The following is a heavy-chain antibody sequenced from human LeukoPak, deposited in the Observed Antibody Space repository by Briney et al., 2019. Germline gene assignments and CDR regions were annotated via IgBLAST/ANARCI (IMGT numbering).Heavy chain of an antibody. CDR1: GFTFSSYG. J-gene: IGHJ4*02. CDR2: ISASGGNT. V-gene: IGHV3-23*01. CDR3: AKDISSGGPYCFDY. Sequence: GGSLRLSCAASGFTFSSYGMNWVRQAPGKGLEWVSAISASGGNTYYADSVKGRFTISRDNSKNTLYLQMSSLRAEDTAVYYCAKDISSGGPYCFDYWGQGTLVTVSS. D-gene: IGHD6-19*01.